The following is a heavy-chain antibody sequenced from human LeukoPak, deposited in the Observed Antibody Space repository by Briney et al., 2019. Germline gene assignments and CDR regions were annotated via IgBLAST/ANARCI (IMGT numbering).Heavy chain of an antibody. Sequence: PSETLSLTCTVSGGSISSYYWSWIRQPPGKGLEWIGYIYYSGSTNYNPSLKSRVTISVDTSKNQFSLKLSSVTAADTAVYYCATRAKIAAAGNVYKQFDYWGQGTPVTVSS. D-gene: IGHD6-13*01. CDR1: GGSISSYY. CDR2: IYYSGST. CDR3: ATRAKIAAAGNVYKQFDY. V-gene: IGHV4-59*01. J-gene: IGHJ4*02.